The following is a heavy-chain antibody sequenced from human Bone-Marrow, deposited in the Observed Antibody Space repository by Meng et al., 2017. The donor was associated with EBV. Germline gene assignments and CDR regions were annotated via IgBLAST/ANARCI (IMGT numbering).Heavy chain of an antibody. CDR2: IYHSGST. J-gene: IGHJ4*02. D-gene: IGHD3-22*01. CDR1: GGSIASSGYS. Sequence: QPPMHVSGAGLVKPSQTLSLTFVVSGGSIASSGYSCSWIRHPPGQGLNGIGNIYHSGSTSYNPSLKSRVTISVDRSKNQFSLKLNSVTAADTAVYYCARGDDSSGLDYWGQGTLVTVSS. V-gene: IGHV4-30-2*01. CDR3: ARGDDSSGLDY.